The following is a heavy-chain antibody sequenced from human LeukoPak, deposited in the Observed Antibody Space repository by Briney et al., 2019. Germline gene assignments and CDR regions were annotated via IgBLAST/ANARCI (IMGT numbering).Heavy chain of an antibody. J-gene: IGHJ4*02. CDR2: ISSSSSYI. Sequence: PGGSLRLSCAASGFTFSSHSMNWVRPAPGKGLEWVSSISSSSSYIYYADSVKGRFTISRDNAKNSLYLQMNSLRAEDTAVYYCASVRYFDWLFDYWGQGTLVTVSS. CDR1: GFTFSSHS. CDR3: ASVRYFDWLFDY. V-gene: IGHV3-21*01. D-gene: IGHD3-9*01.